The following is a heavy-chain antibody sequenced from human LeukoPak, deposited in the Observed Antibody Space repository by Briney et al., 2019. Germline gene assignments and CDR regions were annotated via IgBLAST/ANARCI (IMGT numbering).Heavy chain of an antibody. CDR3: AKDRYCSSTSCYAEDLFDY. Sequence: GGSLRLSCVASGFTFSSYAMTWARQAPGKGLEWVSDISGSGGSTDYADSVKGRFTISRDNSKNTLYLQMNSLRAEDTAVYYCAKDRYCSSTSCYAEDLFDYWGQGTLVTVSS. CDR2: ISGSGGST. CDR1: GFTFSSYA. V-gene: IGHV3-23*01. D-gene: IGHD2-2*01. J-gene: IGHJ4*02.